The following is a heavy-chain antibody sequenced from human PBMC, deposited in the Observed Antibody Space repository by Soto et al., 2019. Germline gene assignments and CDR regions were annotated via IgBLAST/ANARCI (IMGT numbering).Heavy chain of an antibody. V-gene: IGHV1-18*01. D-gene: IGHD3-3*01. CDR2: ISANNGNT. Sequence: ASVKVSCKASGYTFTSYGISWVRQAPGQGLEWMGWISANNGNTNYVQKLQSRVTMTTDTSTSTAYMELRSLRSDDTAVYYCARNPPPPYYDFWSGSFEKYYYYYMDVWGKGTTVTVSS. J-gene: IGHJ6*03. CDR1: GYTFTSYG. CDR3: ARNPPPPYYDFWSGSFEKYYYYYMDV.